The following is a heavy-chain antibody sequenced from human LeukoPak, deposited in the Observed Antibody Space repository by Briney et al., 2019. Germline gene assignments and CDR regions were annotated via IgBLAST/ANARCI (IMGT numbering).Heavy chain of an antibody. V-gene: IGHV4-38-2*01. J-gene: IGHJ3*02. CDR3: ARKYCSSTSCYFPAFDI. D-gene: IGHD2-2*01. CDR2: IYHSGST. Sequence: SETLSLTCAVSGYSISSGYYWGWIRQPPGKGLEWIGRIYHSGSTYYNPSLKRRVTISVDTSKNQFSLKLSSVTAADTAVYYCARKYCSSTSCYFPAFDIWGQGTMVTVSS. CDR1: GYSISSGYY.